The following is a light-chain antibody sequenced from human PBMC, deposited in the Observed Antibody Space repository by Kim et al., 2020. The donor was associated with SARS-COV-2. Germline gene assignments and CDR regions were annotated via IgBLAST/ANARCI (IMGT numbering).Light chain of an antibody. CDR1: QGISSY. J-gene: IGKJ4*01. V-gene: IGKV1-9*01. Sequence: IQLTQSPSSLSASVGDRVTITCRASQGISSYLAWYQQKPGRAPKLLIYAASTLQSGVPSRFNGSGSGTDFTLTISSLQPEDFATYDCQQVKSYSFSFGGGTKVDIK. CDR2: AAS. CDR3: QQVKSYSFS.